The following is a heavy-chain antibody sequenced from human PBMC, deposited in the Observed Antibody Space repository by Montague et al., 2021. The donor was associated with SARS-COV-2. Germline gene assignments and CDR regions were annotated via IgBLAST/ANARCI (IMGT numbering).Heavy chain of an antibody. Sequence: SETLSLTCAVYGESFSNYYWTWIRQSPAKGLEWIGEIHNTRRTTYNPSLTSRVPISMDTSKNQFSLTLTSATVADTALDYCARPFRMGVAGIPLLTWGQGTLVTVSS. CDR1: GESFSNYY. CDR3: ARPFRMGVAGIPLLT. J-gene: IGHJ5*02. D-gene: IGHD6-19*01. V-gene: IGHV4-34*01. CDR2: IHNTRRT.